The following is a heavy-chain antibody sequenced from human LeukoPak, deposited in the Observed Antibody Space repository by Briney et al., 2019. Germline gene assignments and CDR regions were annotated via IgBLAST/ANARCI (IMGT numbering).Heavy chain of an antibody. Sequence: GRSLRLSCAASGFTFDDYAMHWVRQAPGKGLEWVSGISWNSGSIGYGDSVKGRFTISRDNAKNSLYLQMNSLRAEDTALYYCAKASGSYSSHLYFDYWGQGTLVTVYS. CDR2: ISWNSGSI. D-gene: IGHD1-26*01. CDR1: GFTFDDYA. V-gene: IGHV3-9*01. J-gene: IGHJ4*02. CDR3: AKASGSYSSHLYFDY.